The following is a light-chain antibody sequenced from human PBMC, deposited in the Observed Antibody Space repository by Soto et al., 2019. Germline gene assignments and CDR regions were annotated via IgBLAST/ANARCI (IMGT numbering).Light chain of an antibody. CDR2: GAS. J-gene: IGKJ5*01. V-gene: IGKV3-15*01. CDR3: QQRSNWPRIT. Sequence: EIVMTQSPATRSVCPGERGTLSWRASQSVSINLAWYQQKPGQAPMLLIYGASTRATGFPARFSGSGSGTEFTLTISSLEPEDFAVYYCQQRSNWPRITFGQGTRLEIK. CDR1: QSVSIN.